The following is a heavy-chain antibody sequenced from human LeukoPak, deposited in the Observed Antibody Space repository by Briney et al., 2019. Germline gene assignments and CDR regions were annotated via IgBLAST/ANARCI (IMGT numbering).Heavy chain of an antibody. V-gene: IGHV1-69*05. CDR1: GGTLISYA. J-gene: IGHJ3*02. D-gene: IGHD3-22*01. CDR3: ARHTRHYYDSSGDAFDI. Sequence: SVKVSCKASGGTLISYAISWVRQAPGQGREWMGGIIPIFGTANYAQKFQGRVTITTDESTSTDYMELSSLRSEDTAVYYCARHTRHYYDSSGDAFDIWGQGTIVTVS. CDR2: IIPIFGTA.